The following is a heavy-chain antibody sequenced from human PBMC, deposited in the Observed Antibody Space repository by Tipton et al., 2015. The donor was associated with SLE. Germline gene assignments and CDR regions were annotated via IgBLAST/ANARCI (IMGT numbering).Heavy chain of an antibody. CDR2: ISYDGSNK. J-gene: IGHJ4*02. CDR3: ARDVSHGYFDC. CDR1: GFTFSSYA. D-gene: IGHD5/OR15-5a*01. Sequence: QVQLVQSGGGVVQPGRSLRLSCAASGFTFSSYAMHWVRQAPGKGLEWVAVISYDGSNKYYADSVKGRFTISRDNSKNTLFLLMNSLRAEDTAVYYCARDVSHGYFDCWGQGTLVTVSS. V-gene: IGHV3-30*04.